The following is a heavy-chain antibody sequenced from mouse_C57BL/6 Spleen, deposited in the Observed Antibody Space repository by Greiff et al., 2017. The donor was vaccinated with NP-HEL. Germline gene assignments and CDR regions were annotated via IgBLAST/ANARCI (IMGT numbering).Heavy chain of an antibody. CDR1: GYTFTSYW. Sequence: QVHVKQPGAELVKPGASVKVSCKASGYTFTSYWMHWVKQRPGQGLEWVGRIHPSDSDTNYNQKFKGKATLTVDKSSSTAYMQLSSLTSEDSAVYYCAIYYDYDENYFDYWGQGTTLTVSS. D-gene: IGHD2-4*01. CDR2: IHPSDSDT. J-gene: IGHJ2*01. V-gene: IGHV1-74*01. CDR3: AIYYDYDENYFDY.